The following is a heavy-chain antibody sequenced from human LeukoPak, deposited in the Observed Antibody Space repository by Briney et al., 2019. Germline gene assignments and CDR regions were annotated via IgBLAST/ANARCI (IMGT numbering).Heavy chain of an antibody. Sequence: ASVKVSCKASGYTFTSYAMNWVRQAPGQGLEWMGIINPSGGFTSYAQKLQGRVTMTTDTSTSTAYMELRSLRSDDTAVYYCARGDGMLEWMYNWFDPWGQGTLVTVSS. CDR2: INPSGGFT. CDR1: GYTFTSYA. V-gene: IGHV1-46*01. J-gene: IGHJ5*02. D-gene: IGHD3-3*01. CDR3: ARGDGMLEWMYNWFDP.